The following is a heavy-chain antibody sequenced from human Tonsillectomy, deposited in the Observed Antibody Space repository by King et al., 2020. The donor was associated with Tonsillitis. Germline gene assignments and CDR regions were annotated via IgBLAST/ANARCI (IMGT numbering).Heavy chain of an antibody. CDR2: IYYSGST. J-gene: IGHJ3*02. CDR3: ARAPQGYESILGAFDI. Sequence: QLQESGPGLVKPSETLSLTCTVSGGSISSYYWSWIRQPPGKGLEWIGYIYYSGSTNYNPSLKSRVTISVDTSKNQFSLKLSSVTAADTAVYYCARAPQGYESILGAFDIWGQGTMVTVSS. CDR1: GGSISSYY. D-gene: IGHD3-22*01. V-gene: IGHV4-59*01.